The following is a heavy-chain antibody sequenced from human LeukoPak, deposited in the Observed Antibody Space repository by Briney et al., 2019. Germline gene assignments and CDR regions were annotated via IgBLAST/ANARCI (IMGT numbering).Heavy chain of an antibody. CDR1: GFTFSSYG. J-gene: IGHJ6*02. V-gene: IGHV3-21*01. CDR2: ISSSSSYI. Sequence: GGSLRLSCAASGFTFSSYGMHWVRQAPGKGLEWVSSISSSSSYIYYADSVKGRFTISRDNAKNSVYLQMNSLRVEDTAVYYCARASDYGDYFSGMDVWGQGTTVTVSS. CDR3: ARASDYGDYFSGMDV. D-gene: IGHD4-17*01.